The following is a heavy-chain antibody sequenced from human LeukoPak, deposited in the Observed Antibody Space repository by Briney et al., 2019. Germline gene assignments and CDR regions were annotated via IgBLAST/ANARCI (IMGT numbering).Heavy chain of an antibody. V-gene: IGHV1-18*01. J-gene: IGHJ5*02. CDR3: AREIEYCTNGVCFPWFDP. Sequence: ASVKVSCKASGYTFTSYGISWVRQAPGQGLEWMGWISAYSGNTNYAQKLQGRVTMTTDTSTSTAYMELRSLRSDDTAVYYCAREIEYCTNGVCFPWFDPWGQGTLVTVSS. CDR2: ISAYSGNT. CDR1: GYTFTSYG. D-gene: IGHD2-8*01.